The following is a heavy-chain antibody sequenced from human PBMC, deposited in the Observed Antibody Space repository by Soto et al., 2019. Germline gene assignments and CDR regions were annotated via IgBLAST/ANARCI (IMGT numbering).Heavy chain of an antibody. CDR3: AREVGGNSYTDAFDI. Sequence: SETLSLTCAVYGGSFSGYYWSWIRQPPGKGLEWIGEINHSGSTNYNPSLKSRVTISVDTSKNQFSLKLNSVTAADTAVYYCAREVGGNSYTDAFDIWGQGIMVTVSS. V-gene: IGHV4-34*01. D-gene: IGHD1-26*01. CDR1: GGSFSGYY. CDR2: INHSGST. J-gene: IGHJ3*02.